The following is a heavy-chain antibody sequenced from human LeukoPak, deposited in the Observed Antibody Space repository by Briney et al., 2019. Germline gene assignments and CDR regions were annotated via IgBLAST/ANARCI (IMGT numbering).Heavy chain of an antibody. Sequence: AGGSLRPSCAGSGFIFSSYVMSWVRQAPGKGLDWVSVISGSGDSTYYADSVKGRFTISRDNSKNTLYLQMNSLRAEDTAVYYCAKHAEYQPLTTWGQGTLVTVSS. CDR3: AKHAEYQPLTT. D-gene: IGHD2-2*01. V-gene: IGHV3-23*01. J-gene: IGHJ5*02. CDR2: ISGSGDST. CDR1: GFIFSSYV.